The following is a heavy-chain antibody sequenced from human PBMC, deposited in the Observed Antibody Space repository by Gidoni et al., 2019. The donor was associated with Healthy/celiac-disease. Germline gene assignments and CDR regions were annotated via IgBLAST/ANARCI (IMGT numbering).Heavy chain of an antibody. CDR3: ATQDGRWLQLGGPQTPIEFDY. D-gene: IGHD5-12*01. Sequence: QVQLVQSGAEVKKPGSSVKVSCKASGGTFSSYAISWVRQAPGQGLEWMGRIIPILGIANYAQKFQGRVTITADKSTSTAYMELSSLRSEDTAVYYCATQDGRWLQLGGPQTPIEFDYWGQGTLVTVSS. CDR1: GGTFSSYA. J-gene: IGHJ4*02. CDR2: IIPILGIA. V-gene: IGHV1-69*04.